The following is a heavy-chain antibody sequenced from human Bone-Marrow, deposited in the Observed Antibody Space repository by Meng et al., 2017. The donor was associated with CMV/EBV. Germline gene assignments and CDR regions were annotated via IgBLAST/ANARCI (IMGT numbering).Heavy chain of an antibody. Sequence: QGQLVQSGGEVQKPGSSVKVSCKASGGTFSSYAISWVRQAPGQGLEWMGGIIPIFGTANYAQKFQGRVTITADESTSTAYMELSSLRSEDTAVYYCARGEGYSSSWSDPFDYWGQGTLVTVSS. D-gene: IGHD6-13*01. CDR2: IIPIFGTA. J-gene: IGHJ4*02. V-gene: IGHV1-69*01. CDR3: ARGEGYSSSWSDPFDY. CDR1: GGTFSSYA.